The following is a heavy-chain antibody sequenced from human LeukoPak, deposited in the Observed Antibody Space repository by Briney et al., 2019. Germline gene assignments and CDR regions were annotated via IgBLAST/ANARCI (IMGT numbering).Heavy chain of an antibody. CDR3: ARGRPRSGYYPFDY. Sequence: SETLSLTCTVSGGSISSYYWRWIRQPPGKGLEWIGYIYYSGSTNYNPSLKSRVTISVDTSKNQFSLKLSSVTAADTAVYYCARGRPRSGYYPFDYWGQGTLVTVSS. CDR2: IYYSGST. J-gene: IGHJ4*02. D-gene: IGHD3-3*01. CDR1: GGSISSYY. V-gene: IGHV4-59*01.